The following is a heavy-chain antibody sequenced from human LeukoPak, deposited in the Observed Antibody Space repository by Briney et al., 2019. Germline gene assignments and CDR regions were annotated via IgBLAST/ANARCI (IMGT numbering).Heavy chain of an antibody. J-gene: IGHJ4*02. CDR3: ARGLYGYDY. Sequence: SETLSLTCAVYGGSLSGYYWSWIRQPPGKGLEWIGEINHSGSTNYNPSLKSRVTISVDTSKNQFSLKLSSVTAADTAVYYCARGLYGYDYWGQGTLVTVSS. CDR1: GGSLSGYY. CDR2: INHSGST. V-gene: IGHV4-34*01. D-gene: IGHD5-18*01.